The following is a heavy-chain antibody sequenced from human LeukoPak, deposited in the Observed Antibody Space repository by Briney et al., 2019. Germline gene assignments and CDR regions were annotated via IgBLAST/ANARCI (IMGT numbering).Heavy chain of an antibody. CDR3: ARGRGSRDY. Sequence: SETLSLTCAVYGGSFSGYYWSWIRQPPGEGLEWIGEINHSGSTNYNPSLKSRVTISVDTSKNQFSLKLSSVTAADTAVYYGARGRGSRDYWGQGTLVTVSS. J-gene: IGHJ4*02. CDR1: GGSFSGYY. CDR2: INHSGST. V-gene: IGHV4-34*01. D-gene: IGHD3-10*01.